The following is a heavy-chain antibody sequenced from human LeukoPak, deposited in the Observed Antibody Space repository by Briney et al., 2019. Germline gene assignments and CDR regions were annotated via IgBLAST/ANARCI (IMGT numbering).Heavy chain of an antibody. CDR3: ARGGSSGYYDPIDY. J-gene: IGHJ4*02. CDR1: GGTFSSYA. D-gene: IGHD3-22*01. V-gene: IGHV1-69*13. CDR2: IIPIFGTA. Sequence: ASVKVSCKASGGTFSSYAISWVRQAPGQGLEWMGGIIPIFGTANYAQKFQGRVTITADESTSTAYMELSSLRSEDTAVYYCARGGSSGYYDPIDYWGQGTLVTVSS.